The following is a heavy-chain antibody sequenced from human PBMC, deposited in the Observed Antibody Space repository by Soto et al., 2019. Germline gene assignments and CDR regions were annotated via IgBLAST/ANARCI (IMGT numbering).Heavy chain of an antibody. CDR2: TYYRSKWYN. J-gene: IGHJ5*02. Sequence: SQTLSLTCAISGDSVSSNSAAWNWIRQSPSRGLEWLGRTYYRSKWYNDYAVSVKSRITINPDTSKNQFSLQLNSVTPEDTAVFYCARGRTWIQLMNWFDPWGQGTLVTVSS. V-gene: IGHV6-1*01. D-gene: IGHD5-18*01. CDR3: ARGRTWIQLMNWFDP. CDR1: GDSVSSNSAA.